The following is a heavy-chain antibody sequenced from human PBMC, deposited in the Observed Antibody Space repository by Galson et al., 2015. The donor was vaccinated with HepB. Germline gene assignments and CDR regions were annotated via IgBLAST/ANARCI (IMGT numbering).Heavy chain of an antibody. D-gene: IGHD6-19*01. J-gene: IGHJ4*02. CDR2: ISWNSGSI. CDR1: GFTFDDYA. CDR3: AKDTKWSIAVPGLDY. V-gene: IGHV3-9*01. Sequence: SLRLSCAASGFTFDDYAMHWVRQAPGKGLEWVSGISWNSGSIGYADSVKGRFTISRDNAKNSLYLQMNSLRAEDTALYYCAKDTKWSIAVPGLDYWGQGTLVTVSS.